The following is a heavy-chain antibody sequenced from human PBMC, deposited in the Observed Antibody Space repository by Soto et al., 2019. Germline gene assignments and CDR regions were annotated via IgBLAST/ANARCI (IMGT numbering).Heavy chain of an antibody. CDR1: GFSLSTSRMC. V-gene: IGHV2-70*11. D-gene: IGHD3-3*01. J-gene: IGHJ4*02. CDR2: IDWDDAK. CDR3: ARMIFGRSGEYYFDY. Sequence: GPTLVNPTQTLTLTCTFSGFSLSTSRMCVSWIRQPPGKALEWLARIDWDDAKYFNTSLKTRLTVSKDTSKTQVVLTMTNKDPVDTATYYCARMIFGRSGEYYFDYWGQGILVTVPQ.